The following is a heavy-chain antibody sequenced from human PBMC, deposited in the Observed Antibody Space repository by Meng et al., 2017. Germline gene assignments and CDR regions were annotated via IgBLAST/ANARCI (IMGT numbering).Heavy chain of an antibody. CDR1: GYTFTSYD. CDR3: ARGAVANLQDFDY. CDR2: INPNSGGT. V-gene: IGHV1-2*02. D-gene: IGHD4/OR15-4a*01. J-gene: IGHJ4*02. Sequence: ASVKVSCKASGYTFTSYDINWVRQAPGQGLEWMGWINPNSGGTNYAQKFQGRVTMTRDTSISTAYMELSRLRSDDTAVYYCARGAVANLQDFDYWGQGTLVTVSS.